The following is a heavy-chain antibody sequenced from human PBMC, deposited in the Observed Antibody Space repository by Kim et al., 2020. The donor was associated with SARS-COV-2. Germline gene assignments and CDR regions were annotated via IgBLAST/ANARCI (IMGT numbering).Heavy chain of an antibody. V-gene: IGHV3-23*01. J-gene: IGHJ4*02. D-gene: IGHD5-12*01. Sequence: EDSGKGRFTISRDNSKNALYRQMSSLRAEDTAVYYCAKGDSGYDYAYFDYWGQGTLVTVSS. CDR3: AKGDSGYDYAYFDY.